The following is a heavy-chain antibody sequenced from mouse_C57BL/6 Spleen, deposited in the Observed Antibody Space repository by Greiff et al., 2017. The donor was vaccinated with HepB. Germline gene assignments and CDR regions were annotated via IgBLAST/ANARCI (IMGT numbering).Heavy chain of an antibody. D-gene: IGHD2-4*01. CDR1: GYTFTSYW. J-gene: IGHJ1*03. CDR3: ARSDDYDRYFDV. Sequence: QVQLQQPGAELVMPGASVKLSCKASGYTFTSYWMHWVKQRPGQGLEWIGEIDPSDSYTNYNQKFKGKSTLTVDKSSSTAYMQLSSLTSEDSAVYYCARSDDYDRYFDVWGTGTTVTVSS. V-gene: IGHV1-69*01. CDR2: IDPSDSYT.